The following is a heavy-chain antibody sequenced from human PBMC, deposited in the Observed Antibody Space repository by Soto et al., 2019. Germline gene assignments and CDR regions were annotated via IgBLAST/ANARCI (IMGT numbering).Heavy chain of an antibody. D-gene: IGHD6-13*01. CDR1: GDSVSSNSAA. V-gene: IGHV6-1*01. CDR2: TYYRSKWYN. J-gene: IGHJ1*01. CDR3: ASTNSISWAGYFQH. Sequence: SQTLSLTCAISGDSVSSNSAAWNWIRQSPSRGLEWLGRTYYRSKWYNDYAVSVKSRITINPDTSKNQFSLQLNSVTPEDTAVYYCASTNSISWAGYFQHWGQGTLVTVSS.